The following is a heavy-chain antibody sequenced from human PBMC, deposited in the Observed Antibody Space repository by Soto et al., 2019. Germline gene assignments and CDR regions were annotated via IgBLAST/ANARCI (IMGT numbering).Heavy chain of an antibody. CDR3: XXXXXXXXXXXXXXXXXXDM. V-gene: IGHV3-9*01. Sequence: EVQLVQSGGGLVQPGRSLRLSCAASGFTLHDHAMQWVRQPPGKXXXXXXXXXWNGGAIGYADSVKGRFTIXRDNXXXXXXXXXXXXXXXXXXXXXXXXXXXXXXXXXXXXXXXXDMWGPGTMVTVSS. CDR2: XXWNGGAI. J-gene: IGHJ3*01. CDR1: GFTLHDHA.